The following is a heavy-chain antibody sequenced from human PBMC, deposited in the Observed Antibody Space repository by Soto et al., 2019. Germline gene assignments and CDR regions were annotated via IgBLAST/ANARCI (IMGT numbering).Heavy chain of an antibody. J-gene: IGHJ6*04. V-gene: IGHV3-74*01. CDR2: IDNAGTDS. CDR1: GFTLSGRS. CDR3: ARGWFGPDV. Sequence: EVQLVESGGGLVQPGGSLRLSCAASGFTLSGRSMHWVRQAPGKGLVWVSGIDNAGTDSTYADSVKGRFTSSRDNAKNRLYLQMNSLRVEDTAVYYCARGWFGPDVWGKGTTVTVSS. D-gene: IGHD3-10*01.